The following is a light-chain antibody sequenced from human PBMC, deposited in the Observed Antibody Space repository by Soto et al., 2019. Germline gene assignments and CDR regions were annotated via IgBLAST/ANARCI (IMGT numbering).Light chain of an antibody. CDR2: GAS. V-gene: IGKV3-15*01. CDR3: QQYNNWPPWT. CDR1: QSVSSN. J-gene: IGKJ1*01. Sequence: EIVMTQSPATLSVSPGERATLSCRASQSVSSNLAWFQQKPGQAPRLLIYGASTRATGIPARFSGSGSGTEFPLTISSLHSEDFAVYYCQQYNNWPPWTFGQGTKVEIK.